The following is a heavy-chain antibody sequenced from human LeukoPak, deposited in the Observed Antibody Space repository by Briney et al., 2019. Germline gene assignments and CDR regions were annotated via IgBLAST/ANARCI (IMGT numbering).Heavy chain of an antibody. CDR3: ARYAVTYYYGSGSQSFDY. D-gene: IGHD3-10*01. CDR2: TSAYNGNT. J-gene: IGHJ4*02. CDR1: GYTFTSYG. Sequence: ASVKVSCKASGYTFTSYGISWVRQAPGQGLEWMGWTSAYNGNTNYAQKLQGRVTMTTDTSTSTAYMELRSLRSDDTAVYYCARYAVTYYYGSGSQSFDYWGQGTLVTVSS. V-gene: IGHV1-18*01.